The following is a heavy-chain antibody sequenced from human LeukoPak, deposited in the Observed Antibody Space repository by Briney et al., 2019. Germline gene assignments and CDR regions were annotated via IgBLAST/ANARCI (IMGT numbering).Heavy chain of an antibody. CDR3: ARQPGYYDSSGFLDAFDI. Sequence: GESLKISCKGSGYSFTSYWIGWVRQTPGKGLEWMGIIYPGDSDTRYSPSFQGQVTISADRSISTAYLQWSSLKASDTAMYYCARQPGYYDSSGFLDAFDIWGQGTMVTVSS. J-gene: IGHJ3*02. CDR2: IYPGDSDT. CDR1: GYSFTSYW. V-gene: IGHV5-51*01. D-gene: IGHD3-22*01.